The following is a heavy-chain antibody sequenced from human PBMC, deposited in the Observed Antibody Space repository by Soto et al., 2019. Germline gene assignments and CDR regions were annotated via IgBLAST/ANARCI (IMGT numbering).Heavy chain of an antibody. Sequence: GGSLRLSCAASGFTFSSYGMHWVRQAPGKGLEWVAVISYDGSNKYYADSVKGRFTISRDNSKNTLYLQMNSLRAEDTAVYYCARGGTSGDGPYDYIWGSYLWYYYYYMDAWGKGTTVTVSS. CDR2: ISYDGSNK. CDR1: GFTFSSYG. CDR3: ARGGTSGDGPYDYIWGSYLWYYYYYMDA. V-gene: IGHV3-30*03. D-gene: IGHD3-16*01. J-gene: IGHJ6*03.